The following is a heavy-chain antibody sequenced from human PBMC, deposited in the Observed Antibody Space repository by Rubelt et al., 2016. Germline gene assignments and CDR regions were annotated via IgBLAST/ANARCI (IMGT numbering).Heavy chain of an antibody. CDR3: ALRGSPARGFDY. J-gene: IGHJ4*02. CDR1: GFSLSSTGVG. Sequence: QITLKESGLTLVKPTQTLTLTCTFSGFSLSSTGVGVGWIRQPPGKALEWLALIYWDDDKRYSLSLNNRLTIIKDTSKNQVVLSVTNMDPVDTGTYDRALRGSPARGFDYWGQGNLVPGS. CDR2: IYWDDDK. V-gene: IGHV2-5*02. D-gene: IGHD1-26*01.